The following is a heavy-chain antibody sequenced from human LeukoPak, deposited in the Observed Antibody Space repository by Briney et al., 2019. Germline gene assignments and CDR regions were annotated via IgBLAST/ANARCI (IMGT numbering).Heavy chain of an antibody. CDR2: ISGSGGST. CDR1: GFTFSTYA. CDR3: ANTITYYYDSSGYYYY. Sequence: GGSLRLSCAASGFTFSTYAMNWVRQAPGKVLEWVSSISGSGGSTYYADSVKGRFTISRDNSKTTLYLQMNRLRAEDTAVYYCANTITYYYDSSGYYYYWGQGTLVTVSS. J-gene: IGHJ4*02. V-gene: IGHV3-23*01. D-gene: IGHD3-22*01.